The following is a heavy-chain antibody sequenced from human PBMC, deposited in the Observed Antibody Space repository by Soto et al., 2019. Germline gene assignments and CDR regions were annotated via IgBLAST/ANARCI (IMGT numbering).Heavy chain of an antibody. V-gene: IGHV3-48*02. Sequence: GGSLRLSCAASGFTFSSYSMNWVRQAPGKGLEWVSYISSSSSTIYYADSVKGRFTISRDNAKNSLYLQMNSLRDEDTAVYYCARDAAPYRPYYFDYWGQGTLVTVSS. CDR2: ISSSSSTI. D-gene: IGHD4-4*01. J-gene: IGHJ4*02. CDR3: ARDAAPYRPYYFDY. CDR1: GFTFSSYS.